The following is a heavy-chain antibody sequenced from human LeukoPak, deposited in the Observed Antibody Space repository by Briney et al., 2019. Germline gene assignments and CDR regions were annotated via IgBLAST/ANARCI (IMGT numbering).Heavy chain of an antibody. J-gene: IGHJ6*03. V-gene: IGHV3-30*03. CDR1: RFSFSNYA. CDR2: ISHDGINT. CDR3: ARDGELGHYYYYYYMDV. Sequence: GGSLRLSCAASRFSFSNYAMHWARQDSGRGLEWLAVISHDGINTYYADSVKGRFTISRDNSKNTLYLQLNSLRAEDTAVYYCARDGELGHYYYYYYMDVWGKGTTVTVSS. D-gene: IGHD1-26*01.